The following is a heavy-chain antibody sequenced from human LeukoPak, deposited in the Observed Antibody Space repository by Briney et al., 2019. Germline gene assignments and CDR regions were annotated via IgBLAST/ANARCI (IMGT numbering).Heavy chain of an antibody. J-gene: IGHJ4*02. Sequence: PSETLSLTCTVSGGSISSSSHYWGWIRQPPGKGLEWIGYVYYSGSANYNPSLKSRVTISVDTSKNQFSLKLSSVTAADTAVYHCARHEKLGQFDYWGQGTLVTVSS. V-gene: IGHV4-61*05. D-gene: IGHD3-10*01. CDR3: ARHEKLGQFDY. CDR1: GGSISSSSHY. CDR2: VYYSGSA.